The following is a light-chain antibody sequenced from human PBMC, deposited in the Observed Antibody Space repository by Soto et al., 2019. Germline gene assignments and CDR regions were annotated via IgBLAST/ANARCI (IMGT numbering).Light chain of an antibody. J-gene: IGKJ2*01. CDR1: QNASSN. CDR2: GSS. Sequence: DIVMTQSPVTLSVSPGERATLSCRASQNASSNLAWYQQKPGQSPRLLLYGSSTRATGIPARFRGSGSGTELTLTISSLQSEDFAIYYCQQYNNWPHTFGQGTKLKIK. V-gene: IGKV3-15*01. CDR3: QQYNNWPHT.